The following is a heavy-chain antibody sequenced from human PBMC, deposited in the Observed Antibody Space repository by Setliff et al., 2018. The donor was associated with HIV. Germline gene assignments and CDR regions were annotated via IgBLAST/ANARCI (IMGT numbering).Heavy chain of an antibody. CDR2: ISIGSGAAI. V-gene: IGHV3-21*01. D-gene: IGHD3-10*01. Sequence: PGGSLRLSCAASGFTFRNYNFNWVRQAPGRGLEWVSSISIGSGAAIYYAESVQGRFTVSRDNSKNSLYLQMNSLRVEDTAVYYCARDYLYYNTYNGSPVYGMDVWGQGTTVTVSS. CDR3: ARDYLYYNTYNGSPVYGMDV. J-gene: IGHJ6*02. CDR1: GFTFRNYN.